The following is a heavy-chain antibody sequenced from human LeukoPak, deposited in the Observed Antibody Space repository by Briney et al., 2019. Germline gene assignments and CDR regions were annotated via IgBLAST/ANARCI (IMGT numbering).Heavy chain of an antibody. CDR2: IKSSGTYI. J-gene: IGHJ4*02. Sequence: GGSLRLSCTASGFTFSGYSMNWVRQAPGKGLEWVSSIKSSGTYIYYEDSVKGRFTISRDNAKNSLYLQMDSLRAEDTAVYYYSRDRGRKTYDYFYYFDYWGQGTLVTVSS. CDR1: GFTFSGYS. V-gene: IGHV3-21*01. CDR3: SRDRGRKTYDYFYYFDY. D-gene: IGHD3-16*01.